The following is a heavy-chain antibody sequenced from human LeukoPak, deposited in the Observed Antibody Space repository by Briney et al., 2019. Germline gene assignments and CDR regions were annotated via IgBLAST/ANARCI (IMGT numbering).Heavy chain of an antibody. Sequence: GASLKISCKGSGYSFTSYWIGWVRQMPGKGLEWMGIIYPGDSDTRYSPSFQGQVTISADKSISTAYLQWSSLKASDTAMYYCARQEGYYDILTGYLHAFDIWGQGTMVTVSS. V-gene: IGHV5-51*01. J-gene: IGHJ3*02. CDR1: GYSFTSYW. CDR3: ARQEGYYDILTGYLHAFDI. CDR2: IYPGDSDT. D-gene: IGHD3-9*01.